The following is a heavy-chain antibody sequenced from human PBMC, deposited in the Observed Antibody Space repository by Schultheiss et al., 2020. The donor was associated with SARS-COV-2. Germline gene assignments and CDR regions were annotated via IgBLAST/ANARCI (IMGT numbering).Heavy chain of an antibody. CDR1: GFTFSSYG. D-gene: IGHD2-15*01. J-gene: IGHJ4*02. CDR2: ISYDGSNK. Sequence: SCAASGFTFSSYGMHWVRQAPGKGLEWVAVISYDGSNKYYADSVKGRFTISRDNSKNTLYLQMNSLRAEDTAVYYCARVAQIVVVVAAIDYWGQGTLVTVSS. V-gene: IGHV3-30*03. CDR3: ARVAQIVVVVAAIDY.